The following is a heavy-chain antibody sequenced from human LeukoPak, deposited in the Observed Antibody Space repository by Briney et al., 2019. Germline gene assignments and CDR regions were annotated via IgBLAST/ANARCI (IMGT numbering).Heavy chain of an antibody. D-gene: IGHD6-13*01. V-gene: IGHV3-9*01. J-gene: IGHJ4*02. Sequence: QPGGSLRLSCAASGFTFDDYAMHWVRQAPGKGLEWVSGISWNSGSIGYADSVKGRFTISRDNAKNSLYLQMNSLRAEDTALYYCAKAGIAAAGMFDYWGQGTLVTVSS. CDR2: ISWNSGSI. CDR3: AKAGIAAAGMFDY. CDR1: GFTFDDYA.